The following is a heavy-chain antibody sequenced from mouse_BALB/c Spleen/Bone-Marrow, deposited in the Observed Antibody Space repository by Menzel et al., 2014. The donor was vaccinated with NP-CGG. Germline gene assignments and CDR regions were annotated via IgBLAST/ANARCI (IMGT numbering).Heavy chain of an antibody. J-gene: IGHJ4*01. Sequence: VQLQQSGAELVKPGASVKLSCTASGFNIKDTYIHWAKQRPEQGLEWIGRIDPANGNTKYDPKFQGKATITADTSSNTAYLHLSSLTSEDTAVYYCARYRYYGSSGWDYWGQGTSVTVSS. CDR1: GFNIKDTY. CDR2: IDPANGNT. CDR3: ARYRYYGSSGWDY. D-gene: IGHD1-1*01. V-gene: IGHV14-3*02.